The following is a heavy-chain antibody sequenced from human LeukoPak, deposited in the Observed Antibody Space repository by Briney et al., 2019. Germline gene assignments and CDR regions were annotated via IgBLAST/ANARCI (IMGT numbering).Heavy chain of an antibody. CDR2: ISSSSSYI. Sequence: GGSLRLSCAASGFTFSSYSMNWVRQAPGKGLEWVSSISSSSSYIYYADSVKGRFTISRDNAKDSLYLQMNSLRAEDTAVYYCASGLLRHYYFDYWGQGTLVTVSS. J-gene: IGHJ4*02. V-gene: IGHV3-21*01. CDR3: ASGLLRHYYFDY. CDR1: GFTFSSYS. D-gene: IGHD3-9*01.